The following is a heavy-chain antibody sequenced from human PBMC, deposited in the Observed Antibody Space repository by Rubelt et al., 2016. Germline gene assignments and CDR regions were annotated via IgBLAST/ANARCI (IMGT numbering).Heavy chain of an antibody. CDR1: GGSISSSSYY. J-gene: IGHJ5*02. CDR2: VYYSGST. D-gene: IGHD6-19*01. CDR3: ARQKTDSSGWYYWFDP. Sequence: QLQLQESGPGLVKPSETLSLTCTVSGGSISSSSYYWAWIRQPPGKGLAWIGRVYYSGSTNYTPSLKSRVTISVDTSQNQFSLKLRPVTTADTAVYYCARQKTDSSGWYYWFDPWGQGTLVTVSS. V-gene: IGHV4-39*01.